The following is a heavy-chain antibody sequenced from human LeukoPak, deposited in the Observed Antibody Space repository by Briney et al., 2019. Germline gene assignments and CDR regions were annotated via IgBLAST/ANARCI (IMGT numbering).Heavy chain of an antibody. D-gene: IGHD3-9*01. Sequence: PGGSLRLSCAASGFSFISYGMSWVRQAPGKGLEWVSSISDYGGGSTSYADSVKGRFTISRDNSKNTLYLQMGSLRAEDMAVYYCAGGATNILAAFDYWGQGTLVTVSS. CDR3: AGGATNILAAFDY. CDR2: ISDYGGGST. J-gene: IGHJ4*02. V-gene: IGHV3-23*01. CDR1: GFSFISYG.